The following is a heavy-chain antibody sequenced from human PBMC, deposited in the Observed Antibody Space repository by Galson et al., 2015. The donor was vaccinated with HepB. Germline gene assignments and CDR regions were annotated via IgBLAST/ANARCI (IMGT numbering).Heavy chain of an antibody. Sequence: SVKVSCKASGGTFSSYTISWVRQAPGQGLEWMGRIIPILGIANHAQKFQGRVTITADKSTSTAYMELSSLKSEDTAVYYCASGPIVGAPPPGYWGQGTLVTVSP. J-gene: IGHJ4*02. V-gene: IGHV1-69*02. CDR2: IIPILGIA. CDR3: ASGPIVGAPPPGY. CDR1: GGTFSSYT. D-gene: IGHD1-26*01.